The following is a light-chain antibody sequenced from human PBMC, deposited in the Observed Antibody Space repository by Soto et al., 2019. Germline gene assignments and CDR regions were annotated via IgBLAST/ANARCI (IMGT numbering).Light chain of an antibody. J-gene: IGKJ2*01. CDR1: QSISSW. CDR3: QQYNSYSYT. Sequence: DIPMTQSPSTLSAFIGDRVTITCRASQSISSWLAWYQQKPGKAPKLLIYKASSLESGVPSRFSGSGSGTEFTLTISSLQPDDFATYYCQQYNSYSYTCGQGTKLEIK. CDR2: KAS. V-gene: IGKV1-5*03.